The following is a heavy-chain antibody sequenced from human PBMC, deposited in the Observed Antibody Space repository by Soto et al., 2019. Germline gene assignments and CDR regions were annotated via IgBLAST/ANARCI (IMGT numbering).Heavy chain of an antibody. CDR1: GGSFTSNNW. Sequence: QVQLQESGPGLVKPSGTLSLTCAVSGGSFTSNNWWTWVRQPPGQGLEWIGEIYRTGSTNYNPSIKSRVTISLDKSENQFSLKVPSLTAADTAVYYCASRDPGTSVDYWGQGTLVTVSS. D-gene: IGHD1-7*01. V-gene: IGHV4-4*02. CDR3: ASRDPGTSVDY. CDR2: IYRTGST. J-gene: IGHJ4*02.